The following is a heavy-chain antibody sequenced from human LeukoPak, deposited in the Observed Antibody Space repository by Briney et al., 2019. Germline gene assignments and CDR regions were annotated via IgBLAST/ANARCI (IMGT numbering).Heavy chain of an antibody. CDR1: GFTLSSYW. Sequence: GGSLRLSCAASGFTLSSYWTHWVRQAPGKGLVWVSRINSDGSSTSYADSVKGRFTISRDNAKNTLYLQMNSLRAEDTAVYYCARGYYYDSSGFDYWGQGTLVTVSS. CDR3: ARGYYYDSSGFDY. D-gene: IGHD3-22*01. J-gene: IGHJ4*02. V-gene: IGHV3-74*01. CDR2: INSDGSST.